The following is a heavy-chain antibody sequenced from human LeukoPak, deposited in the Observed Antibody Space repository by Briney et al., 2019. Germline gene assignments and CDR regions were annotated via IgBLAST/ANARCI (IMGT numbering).Heavy chain of an antibody. V-gene: IGHV1-69*13. Sequence: SVKVSCTASGGTFSSYAISWVRQAPGQGLEWMGGIIPIFGTANYAQKFQGRVTITADESTSTAYMELSSLRSEDTAVYYCARLVVGATSLDAFDIWGQGTMVTVSS. D-gene: IGHD1-26*01. CDR2: IIPIFGTA. CDR3: ARLVVGATSLDAFDI. CDR1: GGTFSSYA. J-gene: IGHJ3*02.